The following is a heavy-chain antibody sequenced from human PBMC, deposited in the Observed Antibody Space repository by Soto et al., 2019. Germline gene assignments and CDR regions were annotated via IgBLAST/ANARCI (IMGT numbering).Heavy chain of an antibody. Sequence: SETLSLTCTVSGGSIISYYWSWIRQPPGKGLEWIGYIYYSGSTNYNPSLKSRVTISVDTSKDQFSLKLSSVTAADTAVYYCARARFDYGGNYEVDYWGQGTLLTVSS. CDR3: ARARFDYGGNYEVDY. CDR1: GGSIISYY. D-gene: IGHD4-17*01. V-gene: IGHV4-59*01. J-gene: IGHJ4*02. CDR2: IYYSGST.